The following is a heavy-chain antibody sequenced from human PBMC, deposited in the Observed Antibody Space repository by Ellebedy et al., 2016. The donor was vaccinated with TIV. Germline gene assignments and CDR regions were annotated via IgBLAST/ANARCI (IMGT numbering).Heavy chain of an antibody. Sequence: GESLKISXAASGFAFTYYAINWVRQSPRKGLEWVSSINGRGDRTYYADSVKGRSTISRDNTKNVLYLQMNGLRVEDTAIYYCAKEGTRGIIVLQTSLWGQGTMVTVSS. CDR2: INGRGDRT. J-gene: IGHJ3*01. V-gene: IGHV3-23*01. D-gene: IGHD2-2*01. CDR3: AKEGTRGIIVLQTSL. CDR1: GFAFTYYA.